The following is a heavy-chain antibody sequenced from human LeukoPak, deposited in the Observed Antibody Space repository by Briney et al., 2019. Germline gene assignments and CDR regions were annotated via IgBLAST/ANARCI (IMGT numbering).Heavy chain of an antibody. CDR2: ISHIGST. CDR3: ARDISTRGHSYNWFEP. CDR1: GASVNIGNYY. D-gene: IGHD2/OR15-2a*01. Sequence: PSETLSLTCTVSGASVNIGNYYWTWIRQPPRKGLEWIGYISHIGSTNYNPFLKSRVTISVDTSKNQFSLRLSSVTAADTAVYYCARDISTRGHSYNWFEPWGQGTLVTVSS. V-gene: IGHV4-61*01. J-gene: IGHJ5*02.